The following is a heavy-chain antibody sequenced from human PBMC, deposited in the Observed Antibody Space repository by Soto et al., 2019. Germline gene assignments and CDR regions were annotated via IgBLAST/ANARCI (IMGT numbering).Heavy chain of an antibody. D-gene: IGHD4-17*01. CDR1: GFTFTNYA. CDR2: IRVSDGSE. CDR3: AGDYIRLNSLNSNYYSFGMDV. Sequence: GGSLRFSCVASGFTFTNYAMSWVRQAPGKGLEWVSTIRVSDGSEKYADFVEGRFTISRDTSKNTLSLQMNSLRAEDTAVYYCAGDYIRLNSLNSNYYSFGMDVWGQGTTVTVSS. V-gene: IGHV3-23*01. J-gene: IGHJ6*02.